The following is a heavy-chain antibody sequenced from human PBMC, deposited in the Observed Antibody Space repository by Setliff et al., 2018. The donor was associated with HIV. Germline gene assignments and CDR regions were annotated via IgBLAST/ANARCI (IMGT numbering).Heavy chain of an antibody. CDR2: VSAHNGIT. Sequence: ASVKVSCKASGDTFTGHDINWVRQAPGQGLEWMGWVSAHNGITNYAKKFQWRVTMTTDTSTSTAYMDLRSLGSDDTAVYYCARYGMVRGVRRKLYYWGRGTRVTVSS. CDR3: ARYGMVRGVRRKLYY. J-gene: IGHJ4*02. D-gene: IGHD3-10*01. CDR1: GDTFTGHD. V-gene: IGHV1-18*04.